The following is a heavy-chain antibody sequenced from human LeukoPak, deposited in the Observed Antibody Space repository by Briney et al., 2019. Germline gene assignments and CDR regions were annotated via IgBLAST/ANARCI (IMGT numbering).Heavy chain of an antibody. V-gene: IGHV4-59*08. J-gene: IGHJ4*02. D-gene: IGHD2-8*02. CDR2: IYYSGFT. CDR3: AGHHPRNTVDF. CDR1: GGSISSYY. Sequence: SETLSLTCTVSGGSISSYYWSWIRQPPGKGLEWIGYIYYSGFTNYNPSLKSRVTISLDTSKNQFSLKLTSVTAADTAVYYCAGHHPRNTVDFWGQGTLVTVSS.